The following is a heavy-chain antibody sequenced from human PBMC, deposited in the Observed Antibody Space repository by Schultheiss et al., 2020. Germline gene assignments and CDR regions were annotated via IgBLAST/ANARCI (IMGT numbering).Heavy chain of an antibody. CDR2: IYTSGST. Sequence: SETLSLTCTVSGGSISSYYWSWIRQPAGKGLEWIGRIYTSGSTNYNPSLKSRVTISVDTSKNQFSLKLSSVTAADTAVYYCARDSHGHYYDSSFVFDYWGQGTLVTVSS. J-gene: IGHJ4*02. V-gene: IGHV4-4*07. CDR3: ARDSHGHYYDSSFVFDY. D-gene: IGHD3-22*01. CDR1: GGSISSYY.